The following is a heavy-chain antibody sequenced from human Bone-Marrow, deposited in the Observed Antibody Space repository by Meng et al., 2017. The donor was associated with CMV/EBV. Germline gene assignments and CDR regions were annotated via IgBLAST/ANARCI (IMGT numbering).Heavy chain of an antibody. D-gene: IGHD3-3*01. CDR2: INSDGSGT. CDR1: GYTFSSYW. Sequence: GESLKISCAASGYTFSSYWMHWVRQAPGKGLVWVSRINSDGSGTSYADSVKGRFTISRDNAKNTLYLQMNSLGAEDTTMYYCAELTIFGVATDNKESAFDIWAQGTMVTF. CDR3: AELTIFGVATDNKESAFDI. V-gene: IGHV3-74*01. J-gene: IGHJ3*02.